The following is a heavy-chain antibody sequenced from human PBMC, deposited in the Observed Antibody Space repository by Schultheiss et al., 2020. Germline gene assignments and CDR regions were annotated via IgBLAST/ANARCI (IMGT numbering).Heavy chain of an antibody. CDR1: GFTFSSYW. J-gene: IGHJ4*02. Sequence: GGSLRLSCAASGFTFSSYWMSWVRQAPGKGLEWVAYISGSGSIIYYTDSVKGRFTISRDNPKHSLFLQMNSLRAEDTALYYCAKSSGAGTTNAVDYWGQGTLVTVSS. V-gene: IGHV3-48*04. CDR3: AKSSGAGTTNAVDY. CDR2: ISGSGSII. D-gene: IGHD1-7*01.